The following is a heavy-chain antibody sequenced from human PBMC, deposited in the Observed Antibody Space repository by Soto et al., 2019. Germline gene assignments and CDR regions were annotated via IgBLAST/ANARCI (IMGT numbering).Heavy chain of an antibody. CDR1: GGTFSSYT. CDR3: AFTMVRGVIIRLEYYFDY. Sequence: QVQLVQSGAEAKKPGSSVKVSCKASGGTFSSYTTSWVRQAPGQGIEWMGRIIPILGIANYAPKFQGRVTITADKGTSTGYMGLSSLRSEDTAVYYWAFTMVRGVIIRLEYYFDYWGRGTLVIVSS. D-gene: IGHD3-10*01. CDR2: IIPILGIA. V-gene: IGHV1-69*02. J-gene: IGHJ4*02.